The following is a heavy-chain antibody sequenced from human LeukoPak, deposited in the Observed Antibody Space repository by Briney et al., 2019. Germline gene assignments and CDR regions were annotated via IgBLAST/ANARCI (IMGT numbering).Heavy chain of an antibody. CDR3: ARVFSGNSDDYYYGMDV. CDR2: INPSGGST. J-gene: IGHJ6*02. V-gene: IGHV1-46*01. D-gene: IGHD4-23*01. Sequence: ASVKVSCKASGYTFTSYYMHWVRQAPGQGLEWMGIINPSGGSTSYAQKFQGRVTMNRDTSTSTVYMELSSLRSEDTAVYYCARVFSGNSDDYYYGMDVWGQGTTVTVSS. CDR1: GYTFTSYY.